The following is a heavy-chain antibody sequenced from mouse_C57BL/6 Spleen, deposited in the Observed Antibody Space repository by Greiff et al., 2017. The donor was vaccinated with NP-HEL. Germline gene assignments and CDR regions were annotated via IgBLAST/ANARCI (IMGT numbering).Heavy chain of an antibody. Sequence: VQLQQSGAELVRPGASVTLSCKASGYTFTDYEMHWVKQTPVHGLEWIGAIDPETGGTSYNQKFKGKATLTVNKSSSTAYMELRSLTSEDSAVYYCARGDGYHYWGQGTTLTVSS. CDR1: GYTFTDYE. D-gene: IGHD2-3*01. CDR3: ARGDGYHY. J-gene: IGHJ2*01. V-gene: IGHV1-15*01. CDR2: IDPETGGT.